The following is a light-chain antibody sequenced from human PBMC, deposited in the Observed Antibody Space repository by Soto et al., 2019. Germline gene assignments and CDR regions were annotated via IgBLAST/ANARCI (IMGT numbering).Light chain of an antibody. V-gene: IGLV2-11*01. CDR2: DVD. CDR3: CSYAGGSLI. CDR1: SSDVGGYNY. J-gene: IGLJ2*01. Sequence: QSVLTQPRSVSGSPGQSVTISCTGTSSDVGGYNYVSWYQQHPGKVPQLVIYDVDGRPSGVPDRFSGSKSGNTASLTISGLQAEDEADYYCCSYAGGSLIFGGGTKVTVL.